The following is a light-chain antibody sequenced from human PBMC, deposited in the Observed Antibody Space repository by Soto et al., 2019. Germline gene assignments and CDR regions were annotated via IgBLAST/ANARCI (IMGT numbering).Light chain of an antibody. CDR1: QSVSSY. CDR3: QQRSNWPPIS. Sequence: EIVLTQSPATLSLSPGERATLSCRASQSVSSYVAWYQQKPGQAPRLLIYDASNRATGIPARFSGSGSGTDFTLTISSLEPEAFAVYYCQQRSNWPPISFGQGTRLAIK. CDR2: DAS. J-gene: IGKJ5*01. V-gene: IGKV3-11*01.